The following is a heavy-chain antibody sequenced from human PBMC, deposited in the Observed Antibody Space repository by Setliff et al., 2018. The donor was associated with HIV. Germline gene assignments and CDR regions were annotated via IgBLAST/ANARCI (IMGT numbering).Heavy chain of an antibody. CDR1: GFTFSSNT. Sequence: GESLKISCAASGFTFSSNTMNWVRQAPGKGLEWVSYINSSSSTIYYADSVKGRFTISRDNAKNSLYLQMNSLRDDDTAVYYCSGSYQAMDYWGQGTLVTVSS. D-gene: IGHD1-26*01. J-gene: IGHJ4*02. CDR2: INSSSSTI. CDR3: SGSYQAMDY. V-gene: IGHV3-48*02.